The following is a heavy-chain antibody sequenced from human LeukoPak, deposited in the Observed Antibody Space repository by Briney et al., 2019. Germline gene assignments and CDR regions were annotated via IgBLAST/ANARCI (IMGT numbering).Heavy chain of an antibody. CDR1: GFTFSSYG. CDR2: ISYDGSNK. D-gene: IGHD3-22*01. Sequence: GGSLRLSCAASGFTFSSYGMHWVRQAPGKGLEWVAVISYDGSNKYYADSVKGRFTISRDNSKNTLYLQMNSLRAEDTAVYYCARGPDYYDSSGYRYYFDYWGQGTLVTVSS. V-gene: IGHV3-30*19. J-gene: IGHJ4*02. CDR3: ARGPDYYDSSGYRYYFDY.